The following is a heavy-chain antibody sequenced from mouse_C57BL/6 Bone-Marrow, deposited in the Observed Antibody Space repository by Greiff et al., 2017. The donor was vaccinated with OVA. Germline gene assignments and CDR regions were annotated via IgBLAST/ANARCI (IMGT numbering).Heavy chain of an antibody. CDR3: ARVYYGYDGSFDY. J-gene: IGHJ2*01. Sequence: EVKLVESEGGLVQPGSSMKLSCTASGFTFSDYYMAWVRQVPEKGLEWVANINYDGSSTYYLDSLKSRFIISRDNAKNILYLQMSSLKSEDTATYYCARVYYGYDGSFDYWGQGTTLTVSS. V-gene: IGHV5-16*01. D-gene: IGHD2-2*01. CDR1: GFTFSDYY. CDR2: INYDGSST.